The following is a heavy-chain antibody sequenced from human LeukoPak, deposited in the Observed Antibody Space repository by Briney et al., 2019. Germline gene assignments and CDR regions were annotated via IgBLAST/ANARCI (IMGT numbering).Heavy chain of an antibody. V-gene: IGHV1-8*01. D-gene: IGHD3-3*01. J-gene: IGHJ4*02. CDR3: ARAVYDDFWNGYYTGIGY. CDR2: MNPNSGNT. CDR1: GYTFTSYD. Sequence: ASVKVSCKASGYTFTSYDINWVRQATGQGLEWMGWMNPNSGNTGYAQKFQGRVTMTRNTSISTAYMELSSLRSEDTAVYYCARAVYDDFWNGYYTGIGYWGQGTLVTVSS.